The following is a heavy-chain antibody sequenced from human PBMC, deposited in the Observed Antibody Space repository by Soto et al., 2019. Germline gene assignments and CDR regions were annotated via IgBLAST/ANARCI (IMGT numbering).Heavy chain of an antibody. V-gene: IGHV3-64*01. Sequence: EVQLAESGGGMVQPGGSLRLSCVASGFTFSSYDMHWVRQAPGKGLEYVSSISSNGGTTYYGNSVKGRFTISRDNSKNTLYPKLGSREARDMVFIYVGGGLSGNNDSWAKGTLVTAS. J-gene: IGHJ5*01. CDR3: GGGLSGNNDS. D-gene: IGHD3-10*01. CDR2: ISSNGGTT. CDR1: GFTFSSYD.